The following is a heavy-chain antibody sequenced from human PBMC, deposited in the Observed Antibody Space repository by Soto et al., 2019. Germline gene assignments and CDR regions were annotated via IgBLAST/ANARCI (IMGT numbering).Heavy chain of an antibody. D-gene: IGHD2-15*01. Sequence: EVQLLESRGGLVQPGGSLRLSCAASGFTFSSYAMSWVRQSPGKGLEWVSAIPGSSTSTYYAGSVKGRFTISRDNSKNTLYLQMNSLRVEDTAVYYCAKIGDSSYVSLPLVLLDHWGQGALVTVAS. V-gene: IGHV3-23*01. CDR2: IPGSSTST. CDR1: GFTFSSYA. J-gene: IGHJ4*02. CDR3: AKIGDSSYVSLPLVLLDH.